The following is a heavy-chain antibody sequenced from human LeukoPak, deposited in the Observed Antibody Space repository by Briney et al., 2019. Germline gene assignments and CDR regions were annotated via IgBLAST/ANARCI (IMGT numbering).Heavy chain of an antibody. CDR3: AKADSGTYYGLGDYFDY. D-gene: IGHD1-26*01. J-gene: IGHJ4*02. Sequence: GGSLRLSCAASGFTFSSYGMHWVRQAPGKGLEWVAFIRYDGSDKYYGDSVKGRFTISRDNSMNTLYLQMNSLRAEDTAVYYCAKADSGTYYGLGDYFDYWGQGTLVTVSS. CDR2: IRYDGSDK. V-gene: IGHV3-30*02. CDR1: GFTFSSYG.